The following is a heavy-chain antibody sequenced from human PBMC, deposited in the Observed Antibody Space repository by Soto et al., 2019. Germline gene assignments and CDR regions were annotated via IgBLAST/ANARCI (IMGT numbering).Heavy chain of an antibody. CDR2: VYASGST. Sequence: PSETLSLTCTVSGGSISSYYWSWVRQPAGKGLELIGRVYASGSTNYNPSLKSRVTMSVDTSKNQFSLKLSSVTAADTALYYCARDYYGSASYDNYYYYGMDAWGQGTTVTV. D-gene: IGHD3-10*01. CDR3: ARDYYGSASYDNYYYYGMDA. J-gene: IGHJ6*02. V-gene: IGHV4-4*07. CDR1: GGSISSYY.